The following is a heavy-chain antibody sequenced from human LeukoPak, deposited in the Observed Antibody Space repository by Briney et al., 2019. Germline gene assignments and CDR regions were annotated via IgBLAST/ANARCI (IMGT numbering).Heavy chain of an antibody. CDR1: GYSISSGYY. V-gene: IGHV4-38-2*02. J-gene: IGHJ5*02. Sequence: SDTLSLTCTVSGYSISSGYYWGWIRQPPGKGLEWIGSLYHSGSTYYNPSLKSRVTISVDTSKNQISLELSSVTAADTAVYYCAGVRYSGSYRPLYNWFDPWGQGTLVTVSS. CDR2: LYHSGST. CDR3: AGVRYSGSYRPLYNWFDP. D-gene: IGHD1-26*01.